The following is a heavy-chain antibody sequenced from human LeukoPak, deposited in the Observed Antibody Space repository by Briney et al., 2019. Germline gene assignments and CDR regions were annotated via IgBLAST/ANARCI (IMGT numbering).Heavy chain of an antibody. CDR1: GFTFGSYA. CDR3: ARNFGGLGY. V-gene: IGHV3-23*01. J-gene: IGHJ4*02. D-gene: IGHD3-16*01. CDR2: INGSGGST. Sequence: GGSLRLSCAASGFTFGSYAMSWVRQAPGKGLEWVSDINGSGGSTYYTDSVKGRFTISRDNSKNTLYLQMNSLRAEDTAIYYCARNFGGLGYWGQGTLVTVSS.